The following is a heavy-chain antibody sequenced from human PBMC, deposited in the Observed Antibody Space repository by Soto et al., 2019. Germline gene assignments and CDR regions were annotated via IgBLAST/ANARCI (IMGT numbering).Heavy chain of an antibody. CDR2: IYYSGST. CDR3: AREDDFWKSNYYGMDV. Sequence: QVQLQESGPGLVRPSQTLSLTCTVSGGSISSGDYYWSWIRQPPGKGLEWIGYIYYSGSTYYNPSLKSRVTISVDTSKNQFSLKLSSVPAADTAVSYCAREDDFWKSNYYGMDVWGQGTTVTVSS. J-gene: IGHJ6*02. V-gene: IGHV4-30-4*01. D-gene: IGHD3-3*01. CDR1: GGSISSGDYY.